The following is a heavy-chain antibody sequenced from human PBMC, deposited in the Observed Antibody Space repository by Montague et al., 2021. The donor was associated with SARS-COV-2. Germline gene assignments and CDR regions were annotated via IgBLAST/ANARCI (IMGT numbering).Heavy chain of an antibody. J-gene: IGHJ4*02. CDR2: ISYDGSNK. D-gene: IGHD4-11*01. CDR1: GFTFSSYG. CDR3: ARDSPLSGYSNYYFDY. Sequence: SLRLSCAASGFTFSSYGMHWVRQAPGKGLEWVAVISYDGSNKYYADSVKGRFTISRDNSKNTLYLQMNSLRAEDTAVYYCARDSPLSGYSNYYFDYWGQGTLVTVSS. V-gene: IGHV3-30*19.